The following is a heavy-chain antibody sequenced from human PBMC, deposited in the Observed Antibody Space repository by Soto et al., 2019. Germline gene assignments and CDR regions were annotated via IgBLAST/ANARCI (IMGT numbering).Heavy chain of an antibody. D-gene: IGHD6-13*01. V-gene: IGHV4-61*01. CDR2: IYYSGST. CDR3: AREPTSSIAAAGGHQLSWFDP. J-gene: IGHJ5*02. Sequence: SETLSLTCTVSGGSVSSGSYYWSWIRQPPGKGLEWIGYIYYSGSTNYNPSLKSRVTISVDTSKNQFSLKLSSVTAADTAVYYCAREPTSSIAAAGGHQLSWFDPWGQGTLVTVSS. CDR1: GGSVSSGSYY.